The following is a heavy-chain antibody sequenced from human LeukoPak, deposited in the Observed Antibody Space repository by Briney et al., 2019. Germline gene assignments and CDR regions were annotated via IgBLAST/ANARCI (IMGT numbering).Heavy chain of an antibody. CDR1: GDSVSSNSAA. D-gene: IGHD3-16*02. CDR2: TYYRSKWYN. J-gene: IGHJ5*02. Sequence: SQTLSLTCAISGDSVSSNSAAWNWIRQSPSRGLEWLGRTYYRSKWYNDYAVSVKSRITINPDTSKNQFSLQLNSVTPEDTAVYYCARDTGYDYVWGSYRSGFDPWGQGTLVTVSS. CDR3: ARDTGYDYVWGSYRSGFDP. V-gene: IGHV6-1*01.